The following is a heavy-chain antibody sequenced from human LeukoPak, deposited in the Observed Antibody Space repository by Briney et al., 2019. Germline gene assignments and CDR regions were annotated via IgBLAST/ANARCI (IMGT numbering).Heavy chain of an antibody. CDR1: GYSISSGYY. J-gene: IGHJ4*02. CDR2: IYHSGST. V-gene: IGHV4-38-2*02. D-gene: IGHD3-9*01. Sequence: PSETLSLTCTVSGYSISSGYYWGWIRQPPGKGLEWIGSIYHSGSTYYNPSLKSRVTISVDTSKNQFSLKLSSVTAADTAVYYCARKGDILTGYEYYFDYWGQGTLVTVSS. CDR3: ARKGDILTGYEYYFDY.